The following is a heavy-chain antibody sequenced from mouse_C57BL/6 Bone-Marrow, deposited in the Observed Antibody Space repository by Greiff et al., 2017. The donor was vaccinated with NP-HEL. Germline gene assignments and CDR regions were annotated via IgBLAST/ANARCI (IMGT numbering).Heavy chain of an antibody. CDR2: IYPSSGNT. Sequence: QVQLQQSGAELARPGASVKLSCKASGYTFTSYGISWVKQRTGQGLEWIGEIYPSSGNTYYNEKFKGKATLTADKSSSTAYMELRSLTSEDSAVYFCALRDYFDYWGQGTTLTVSS. CDR1: GYTFTSYG. V-gene: IGHV1-81*01. J-gene: IGHJ2*01. CDR3: ALRDYFDY. D-gene: IGHD3-2*02.